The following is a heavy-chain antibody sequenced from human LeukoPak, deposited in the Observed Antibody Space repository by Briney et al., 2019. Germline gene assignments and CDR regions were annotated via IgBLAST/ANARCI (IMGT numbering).Heavy chain of an antibody. CDR2: ISAGNGNT. Sequence: ASVKVSCKASGYTFTSYAMHWVRQAPGQRLEWMGWISAGNGNTKYSQEFQGRVTITRDTSASTAYMELSSLRSEDMAVYYCASSVAGTVVFDYWGQGTLVTVSS. D-gene: IGHD6-19*01. CDR3: ASSVAGTVVFDY. J-gene: IGHJ4*02. V-gene: IGHV1-3*03. CDR1: GYTFTSYA.